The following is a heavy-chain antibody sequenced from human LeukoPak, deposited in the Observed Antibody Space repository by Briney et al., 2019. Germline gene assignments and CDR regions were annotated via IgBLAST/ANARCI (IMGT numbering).Heavy chain of an antibody. J-gene: IGHJ1*01. CDR3: ARADLDCSGGSCYSGDDFRH. CDR1: GFTFSSYA. V-gene: IGHV3-30*04. D-gene: IGHD2-15*01. Sequence: PGGSLRLSCAASGFTFSSYAMHWVRQAPGKGLEWVAVISYDGSNKYYADSVKGRSTISRDNSKNTLYLQMNSLRAEDTAVYYCARADLDCSGGSCYSGDDFRHWGQGTLVTVSS. CDR2: ISYDGSNK.